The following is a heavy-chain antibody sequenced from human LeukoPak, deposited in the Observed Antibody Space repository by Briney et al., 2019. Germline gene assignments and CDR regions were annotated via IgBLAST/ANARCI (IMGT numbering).Heavy chain of an antibody. CDR3: AKDLLVPYNWFDP. V-gene: IGHV3-48*01. J-gene: IGHJ5*02. CDR1: GFIFSSYS. Sequence: GGSLRLSCAASGFIFSSYSMNWVRQAPGKGLEWVSYISTSSSTIYYADSVKGRFTISRDNAKNSVYLQMNSLRAEDTAVYYCAKDLLVPYNWFDPWGQGTLVTVSS. CDR2: ISTSSSTI. D-gene: IGHD6-13*01.